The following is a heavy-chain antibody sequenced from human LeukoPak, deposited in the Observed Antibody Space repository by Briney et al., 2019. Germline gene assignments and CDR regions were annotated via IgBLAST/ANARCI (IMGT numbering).Heavy chain of an antibody. D-gene: IGHD4-23*01. Sequence: SQTLSLTRTVSGVSISHGDYYWTWIRQPPGKGLEWIAYIYYSGSTYYNPSLKSRATISVDKFKNQFSLKVNSVTAADTAVYFCARETFNSGLDYWGQGILVTVSS. CDR3: ARETFNSGLDY. CDR1: GVSISHGDYY. J-gene: IGHJ4*02. CDR2: IYYSGST. V-gene: IGHV4-30-4*01.